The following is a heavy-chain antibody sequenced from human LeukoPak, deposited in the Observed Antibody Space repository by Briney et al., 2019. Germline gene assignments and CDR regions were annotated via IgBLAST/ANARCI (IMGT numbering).Heavy chain of an antibody. CDR2: INPNSGGT. D-gene: IGHD5-12*01. V-gene: IGHV1-2*02. CDR1: GYIFTGYY. CDR3: ARVLSGYDRFDY. J-gene: IGHJ4*02. Sequence: ASVKVSCKASGYIFTGYYMHWVRQAPGQGLEWMGWINPNSGGTNYAQKFQGRVTMTRDTSISTAYMELSRLRSDDTAVYYCARVLSGYDRFDYWGQGTLVTVSS.